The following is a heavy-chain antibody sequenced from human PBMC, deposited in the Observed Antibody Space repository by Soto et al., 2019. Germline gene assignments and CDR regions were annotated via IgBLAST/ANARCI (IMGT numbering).Heavy chain of an antibody. CDR1: GYTLSNDG. V-gene: IGHV1-18*01. Sequence: QVQLVQSGVDVKKPGASVKVSCKTSGYTLSNDGLSWVRQSPGQGLEWMGWVTAYSGYPNNAQKFQGRVTMTTDTSTNTAYLALRSLRSDDTAIYYCARHGNSWPLDYWGQGTLVTVSS. CDR3: ARHGNSWPLDY. CDR2: VTAYSGYP. J-gene: IGHJ4*02. D-gene: IGHD4-4*01.